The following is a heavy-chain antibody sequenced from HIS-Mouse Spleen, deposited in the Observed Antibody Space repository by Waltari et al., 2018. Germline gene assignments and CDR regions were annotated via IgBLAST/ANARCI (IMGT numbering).Heavy chain of an antibody. CDR3: ARDSPTQLGGDAFDI. CDR1: GYHFAGYY. D-gene: IGHD3-10*01. V-gene: IGHV1-2*02. J-gene: IGHJ3*02. Sequence: QVQLVQSGAEVKKPGDSVKVACKASGYHFAGYYILWVRQAPGQGLEWMGWINPNSGGTNYAQKFQGRVTMTRDTSISTAYMELSRLRSDDTAVYYCARDSPTQLGGDAFDIWGQGTMVTVSS. CDR2: INPNSGGT.